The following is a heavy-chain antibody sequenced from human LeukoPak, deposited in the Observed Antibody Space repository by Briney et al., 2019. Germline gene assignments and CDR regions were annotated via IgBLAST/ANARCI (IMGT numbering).Heavy chain of an antibody. D-gene: IGHD3-22*01. CDR2: ISAYNGNT. J-gene: IGHJ3*02. CDR3: ASLKNYYDSSGYLVTDAFDI. V-gene: IGHV1-18*01. CDR1: GYTFTNYG. Sequence: ASVKVSCKASGYTFTNYGISWVRQAPGQGLECMGWISAYNGNTNYAQKLQGRVTMTTDTSTGTAYMGLRSLKSDDTAVYYCASLKNYYDSSGYLVTDAFDIWGQGTMVTVSS.